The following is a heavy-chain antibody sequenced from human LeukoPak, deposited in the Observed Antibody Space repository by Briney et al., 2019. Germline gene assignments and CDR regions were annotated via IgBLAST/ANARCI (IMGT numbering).Heavy chain of an antibody. D-gene: IGHD2-15*01. CDR2: IYYSGST. J-gene: IGHJ3*02. CDR1: GGSISSSSYY. CDR3: ARGQRSRRIVVVVAAGEAFDI. V-gene: IGHV4-39*01. Sequence: SETLSLTCTVSGGSISSSSYYWGWIRQPPGKGLEWIGSIYYSGSTYYNPSLKSRVTISVDTSKNQFSLKLSSVTAADTAVYYCARGQRSRRIVVVVAAGEAFDIWGQGTMVTVSS.